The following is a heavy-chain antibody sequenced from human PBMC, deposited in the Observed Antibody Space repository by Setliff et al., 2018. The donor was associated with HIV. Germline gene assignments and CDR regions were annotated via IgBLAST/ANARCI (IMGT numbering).Heavy chain of an antibody. CDR3: ARLCLRCKGLIYDYMDV. CDR2: ISSDGTNK. CDR1: GFTFSSYA. V-gene: IGHV3-30*04. Sequence: GGSLRLSCAASGFTFSSYAIHWVRQAPGKGLEWVAVISSDGTNKYYAESVEGRFTISRDNAKNTLSLQMNSLRAEDTALYHCARLCLRCKGLIYDYMDVWGKGTTVT. J-gene: IGHJ6*03. D-gene: IGHD2-8*01.